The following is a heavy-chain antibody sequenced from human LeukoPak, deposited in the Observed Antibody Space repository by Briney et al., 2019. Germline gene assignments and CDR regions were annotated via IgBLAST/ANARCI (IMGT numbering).Heavy chain of an antibody. CDR2: IYTSGST. Sequence: PSETLSLTCTVSGGSIGSYYCSWIRQPAGKGLEWIGRIYTSGSTNYNPSLKSRVTMSVDTSKNQFSLKLSSVTAADTAVYYCAREIAVAGSGWFDPWGQGTLVTVSS. J-gene: IGHJ5*02. D-gene: IGHD6-19*01. V-gene: IGHV4-4*07. CDR3: AREIAVAGSGWFDP. CDR1: GGSIGSYY.